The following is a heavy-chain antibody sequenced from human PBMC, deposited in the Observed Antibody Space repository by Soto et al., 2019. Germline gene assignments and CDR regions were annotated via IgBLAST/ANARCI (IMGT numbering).Heavy chain of an antibody. CDR2: IWYDGSNK. J-gene: IGHJ4*02. D-gene: IGHD6-19*01. CDR1: GFTFSSYG. V-gene: IGHV3-33*01. CDR3: ARGDSSGFYFYFDY. Sequence: QVQLVESGGGVVQPGRSLRLSCAASGFTFSSYGMHWVRQAPGKGLEWVAVIWYDGSNKYYADSVKGRFTISRDNSKNTLYLQMNSLRAEDTAVYYCARGDSSGFYFYFDYWGQGTLVTVSS.